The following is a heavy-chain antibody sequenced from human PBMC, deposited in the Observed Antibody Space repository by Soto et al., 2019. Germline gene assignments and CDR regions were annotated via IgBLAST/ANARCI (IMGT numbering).Heavy chain of an antibody. CDR3: ARSMVRRVEYLEY. CDR2: IWYDGSNK. J-gene: IGHJ4*02. Sequence: GGSLRLSCAASGFTFSSYGMHWVRQAPGKGLERVAVIWYDGSNKYYADSVKGRFTISRDNSKNTLYLQMNSLRAEDTAVYYCARSMVRRVEYLEYWGQRALVSVAS. CDR1: GFTFSSYG. V-gene: IGHV3-33*01. D-gene: IGHD3-10*01.